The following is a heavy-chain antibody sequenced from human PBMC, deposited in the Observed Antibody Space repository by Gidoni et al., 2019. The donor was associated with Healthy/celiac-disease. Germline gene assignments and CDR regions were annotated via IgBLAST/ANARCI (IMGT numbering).Heavy chain of an antibody. CDR2: SNTNTGDP. J-gene: IGHJ5*02. V-gene: IGHV7-4-1*02. Sequence: QVQLVQSVSELKKPGAAVKVSCKASGYTFTSYAMNWVRQAPGQGLEWMRWSNTNTGDPTYAQGFTGRFVFSLDTSVSTAYLQISGLKAEDTVVYYCASEGWFDPWGQGTLVTVSS. CDR1: GYTFTSYA. CDR3: ASEGWFDP.